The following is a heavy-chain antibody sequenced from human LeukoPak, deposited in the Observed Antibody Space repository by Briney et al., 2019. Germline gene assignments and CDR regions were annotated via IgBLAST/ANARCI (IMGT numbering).Heavy chain of an antibody. D-gene: IGHD2-15*01. CDR3: ARRTLRYCSGGSCYFFDY. V-gene: IGHV4-34*01. CDR1: GGSFSGYY. CDR2: INHRGST. Sequence: SEALSLTCAVYGGSFSGYYWSWIRQPPGKGLEWIGEINHRGSTNYNPSLKSRVTISVDTSKNQFSLKLNSLTAADTAVYYCARRTLRYCSGGSCYFFDYWGQGTLVTVSS. J-gene: IGHJ4*02.